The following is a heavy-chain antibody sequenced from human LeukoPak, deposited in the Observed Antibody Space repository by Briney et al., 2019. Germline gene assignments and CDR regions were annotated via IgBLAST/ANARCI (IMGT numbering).Heavy chain of an antibody. J-gene: IGHJ4*02. CDR1: GFTFDDNA. Sequence: PGGSLRLSCAASGFTFDDNAMHWVRQAPGKGLEWVSSISSSGSYIYYADSVKGRFTISRDNAKNSLYLQMNSLRAEDTAVYYCARDPSDSSGVYWGQGTLVTVSS. V-gene: IGHV3-21*01. CDR2: ISSSGSYI. CDR3: ARDPSDSSGVY. D-gene: IGHD3-22*01.